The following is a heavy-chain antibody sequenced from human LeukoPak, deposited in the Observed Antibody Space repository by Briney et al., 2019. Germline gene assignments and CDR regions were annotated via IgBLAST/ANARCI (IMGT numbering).Heavy chain of an antibody. CDR1: GGSISSGSYY. CDR2: IYASGGT. V-gene: IGHV4-61*02. J-gene: IGHJ4*02. Sequence: SDTLSLTCTVSGGSISSGSYYWSWIRQPAGKGLEWIGRIYASGGTHYNPSFKSRVTISVDTSKTQFSLKLSSVTAADTAVYYCARVDPYCSSTSCSFDYWGQGTLVTVSS. D-gene: IGHD2-2*01. CDR3: ARVDPYCSSTSCSFDY.